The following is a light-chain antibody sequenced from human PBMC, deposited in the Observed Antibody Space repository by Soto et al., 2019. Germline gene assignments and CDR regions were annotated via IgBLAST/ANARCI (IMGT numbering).Light chain of an antibody. Sequence: EIVITQSPATLSVSPGEGATVSCRASQGIGSTLAWYQQQPGQAPRLLIYDASTRATGIPARFSGSGSGTDFTLTISSLEPEDFAVYYCQQRSNWPRITFGQGTRLEIK. CDR1: QGIGST. V-gene: IGKV3-11*01. CDR3: QQRSNWPRIT. CDR2: DAS. J-gene: IGKJ5*01.